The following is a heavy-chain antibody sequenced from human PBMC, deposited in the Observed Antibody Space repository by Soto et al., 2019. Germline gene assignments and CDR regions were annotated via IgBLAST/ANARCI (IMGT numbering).Heavy chain of an antibody. D-gene: IGHD5-18*01. CDR1: AVSYSTHT. CDR3: ASGSAMGADH. J-gene: IGHJ5*02. Sequence: SVKVSCPASAVSYSTHTITWVRQATGQGLEWMGGIIPLFGTGHKAQKFQGRSTIIADKSTSTAYMELSSLRSEDTAVYFCASGSAMGADHWGQGTLVTVSS. V-gene: IGHV1-69*06. CDR2: IIPLFGTG.